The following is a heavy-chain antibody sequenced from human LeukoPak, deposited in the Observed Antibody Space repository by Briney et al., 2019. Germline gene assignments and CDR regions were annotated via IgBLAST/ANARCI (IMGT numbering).Heavy chain of an antibody. CDR3: AKEPRKYSSSWSASGIYYFDY. D-gene: IGHD6-13*01. V-gene: IGHV3-23*01. CDR2: ISGSGGST. CDR1: GFTFSSYA. J-gene: IGHJ4*02. Sequence: PGGSLRLSCAASGFTFSSYAMSWVRQAPGKGLEWVSAISGSGGSTYYADYLKGRFTISRDNSKNTLYLQMNSLRAEDTAVYYCAKEPRKYSSSWSASGIYYFDYWGQGTLVTVSS.